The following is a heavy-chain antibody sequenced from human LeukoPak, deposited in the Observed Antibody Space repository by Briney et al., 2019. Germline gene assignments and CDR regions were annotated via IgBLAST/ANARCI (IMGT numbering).Heavy chain of an antibody. Sequence: SQTLSLTCVVSGDSVSSKNGAWNWIRQSPSRGLEWLGRTYYRSKWYNYYAESMEGRMTISQDTSKNQYSLHLNSVTPDDTAVCYCARDFGTTGWHTFDYWGQGTLVTVSS. D-gene: IGHD6-19*01. CDR2: TYYRSKWYN. CDR1: GDSVSSKNGA. J-gene: IGHJ4*02. CDR3: ARDFGTTGWHTFDY. V-gene: IGHV6-1*01.